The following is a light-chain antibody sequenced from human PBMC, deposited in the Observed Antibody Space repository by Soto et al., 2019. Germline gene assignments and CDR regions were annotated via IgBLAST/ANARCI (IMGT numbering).Light chain of an antibody. CDR1: QSVSSNY. CDR3: QQYGSSPGT. J-gene: IGKJ2*01. V-gene: IGKV3-20*01. Sequence: EIVLTQSPGTLSLSPGERATLSYRASQSVSSNYLAWYKQKPGQAPRLLIYGASSRATGIPDRFSGSGSGTDFTLTISRLEPEDFAVYYCQQYGSSPGTFGQGTKLEIK. CDR2: GAS.